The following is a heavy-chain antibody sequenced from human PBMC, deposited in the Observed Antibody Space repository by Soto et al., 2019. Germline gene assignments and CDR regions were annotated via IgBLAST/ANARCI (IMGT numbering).Heavy chain of an antibody. J-gene: IGHJ5*02. Sequence: QVQLVQSGAEVKKPGSSVKVSCKASGGTFSSYAISWVRQAPGQGLEWMGGIIPIFGTANYAQKFQGRVTITADESTSTADMELSSLRSEDKAVYYCARDLVSAAGENWFDPWGQGTLVTVSS. CDR3: ARDLVSAAGENWFDP. CDR1: GGTFSSYA. V-gene: IGHV1-69*01. D-gene: IGHD6-13*01. CDR2: IIPIFGTA.